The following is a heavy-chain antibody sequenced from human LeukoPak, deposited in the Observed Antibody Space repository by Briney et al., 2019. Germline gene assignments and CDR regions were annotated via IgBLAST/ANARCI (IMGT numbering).Heavy chain of an antibody. CDR1: GFTFSSYG. CDR3: AKERRFYSSGWYGDAFDI. J-gene: IGHJ3*02. D-gene: IGHD6-19*01. V-gene: IGHV3-30*02. CDR2: IRYDGSNK. Sequence: GGSLRLSCAASGFTFSSYGMHWVRQAPGKGLEWVAFIRYDGSNKYYADSVKGRFTISRDNSKNTLYLQMNSLRAEDTAVYYCAKERRFYSSGWYGDAFDIRGQGTMVTVSS.